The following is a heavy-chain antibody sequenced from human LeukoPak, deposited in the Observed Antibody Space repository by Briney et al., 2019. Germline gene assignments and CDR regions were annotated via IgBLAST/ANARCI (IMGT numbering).Heavy chain of an antibody. Sequence: ASVKVSCKASGYTFTSYYMNWVRQAPGKGLEWMGGFDPEDGETIYAQKFQGRVTMTEDTSTDTAYMELSSLRSEDTAVYYCATGRVVIVAEFDYWGQGTLVTVSS. V-gene: IGHV1-24*01. CDR2: FDPEDGET. D-gene: IGHD3-3*01. J-gene: IGHJ4*02. CDR3: ATGRVVIVAEFDY. CDR1: GYTFTSYY.